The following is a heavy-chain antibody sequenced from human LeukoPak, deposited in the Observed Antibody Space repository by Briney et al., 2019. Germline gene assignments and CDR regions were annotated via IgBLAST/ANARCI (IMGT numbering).Heavy chain of an antibody. J-gene: IGHJ4*02. V-gene: IGHV3-30*18. D-gene: IGHD6-19*01. Sequence: PGGSLRLSCAASGFTFSSYGMHWVRQAPGKGLEWVAAISYDGNNKYYADSVKGRLTISRDNSKNTLYLQMNSLRAEDTAVYYCAKDGVEQWLAYYFDYWGQGTLVSVSS. CDR3: AKDGVEQWLAYYFDY. CDR2: ISYDGNNK. CDR1: GFTFSSYG.